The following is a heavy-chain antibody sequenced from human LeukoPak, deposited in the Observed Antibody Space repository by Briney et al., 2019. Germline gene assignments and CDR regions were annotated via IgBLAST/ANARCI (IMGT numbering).Heavy chain of an antibody. CDR3: AYARGYSAYEPLDY. CDR1: GFTFSSYA. V-gene: IGHV3-23*01. CDR2: ISGSGGST. D-gene: IGHD5-12*01. J-gene: IGHJ4*02. Sequence: GGSLRLSCAASGFTFSSYAMSWVRQAPGKRLEWVSAISGSGGSTYYADSVKGRFTISRDNSKNTLYLQMNSLRAEYTAVYYCAYARGYSAYEPLDYWGQGTLVTVSS.